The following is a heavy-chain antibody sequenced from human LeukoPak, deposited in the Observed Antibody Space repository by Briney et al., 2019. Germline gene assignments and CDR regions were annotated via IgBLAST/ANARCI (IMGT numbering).Heavy chain of an antibody. D-gene: IGHD5-12*01. V-gene: IGHV3-30-3*01. J-gene: IGHJ6*02. CDR3: ARDLGGYEGYYYYGMDV. CDR1: GFTFSSYA. CDR2: ISYDGSNK. Sequence: GGSLRLSCAASGFTFSSYAMRWVRQAPGKGLEWVAVISYDGSNKYYADSVKGRFTIARDNSKNTLYLQMNSLRAEDTAVYYCARDLGGYEGYYYYGMDVWGQGATVTVSS.